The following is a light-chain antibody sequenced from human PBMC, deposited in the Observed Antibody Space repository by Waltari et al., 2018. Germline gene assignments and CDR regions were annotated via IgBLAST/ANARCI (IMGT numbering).Light chain of an antibody. V-gene: IGKV3-11*01. CDR2: DAS. Sequence: EIVLTQSPATLSLSPGDRATLSCRASQSVNNKLAWYQQKPGQAPRLLIYDASTRATGVPARFSGSGSETDLTLSISSLEPEDFAVYYCQHRSSWPLTFGGGTKLEIK. CDR3: QHRSSWPLT. J-gene: IGKJ4*01. CDR1: QSVNNK.